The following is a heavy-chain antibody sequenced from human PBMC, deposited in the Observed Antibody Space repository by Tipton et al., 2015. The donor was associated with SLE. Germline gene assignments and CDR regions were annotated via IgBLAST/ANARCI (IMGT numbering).Heavy chain of an antibody. Sequence: TLSLTCTVSGGSISSYYWSWSRQPPGKGLEWIGCIYYSGSTNYNPSLKSRVTISVATSKKQFSLKLSSVTAADTGVYYCASWSPERTSGWSRFDYWGQGTLVTVAS. CDR3: ASWSPERTSGWSRFDY. D-gene: IGHD6-19*01. CDR1: GGSISSYY. V-gene: IGHV4-59*01. CDR2: IYYSGST. J-gene: IGHJ4*02.